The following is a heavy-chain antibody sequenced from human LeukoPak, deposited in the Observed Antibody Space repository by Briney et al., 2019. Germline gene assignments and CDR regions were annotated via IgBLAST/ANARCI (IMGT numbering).Heavy chain of an antibody. Sequence: GSLRLSCEGSGFSVSTKYMNWVRQAPGKGLEWVSILYSGSSTYYTDSVKGRFTVSRDDSKNTLYLHMNSLGVEDTAVYCARVGDHYHWYLDVWGRGTLVTVSS. CDR2: LYSGSST. CDR1: GFSVSTKY. J-gene: IGHJ2*01. V-gene: IGHV3-53*01. D-gene: IGHD3-10*01. CDR3: ARVGDHYHWYLDV.